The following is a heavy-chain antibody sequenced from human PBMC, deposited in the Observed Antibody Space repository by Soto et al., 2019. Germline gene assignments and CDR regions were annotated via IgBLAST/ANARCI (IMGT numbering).Heavy chain of an antibody. V-gene: IGHV3-30-3*01. Sequence: GGSLRLSCAASGFTFSSYAMHWVRQAPGKGLEWVAVISYDGSNKYYADSVKGRFTISRDNSKNTLYLQMNSLRAEDTAVYYCARDPLYYYDSSGYSYYFDYWGQGTLVTVSS. D-gene: IGHD3-22*01. CDR2: ISYDGSNK. CDR1: GFTFSSYA. CDR3: ARDPLYYYDSSGYSYYFDY. J-gene: IGHJ4*02.